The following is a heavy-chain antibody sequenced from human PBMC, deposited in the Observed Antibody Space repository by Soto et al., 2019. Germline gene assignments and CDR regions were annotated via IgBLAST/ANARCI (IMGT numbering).Heavy chain of an antibody. CDR3: AHTMSRFRTRMDL. CDR2: LYWDDDK. CDR1: GIALDATDVG. J-gene: IGHJ6*03. D-gene: IGHD3-22*01. V-gene: IGHV2-5*02. Sequence: QITLKESGPTLVKPTETLTLTCSLSGIALDATDVGVAWIRPPPGKALEWLALLYWDDDKRFNDAQKSRLTVTKDPSKNQVTLTMTNMDTVDTGTYYCAHTMSRFRTRMDLWGSGTTVIVS.